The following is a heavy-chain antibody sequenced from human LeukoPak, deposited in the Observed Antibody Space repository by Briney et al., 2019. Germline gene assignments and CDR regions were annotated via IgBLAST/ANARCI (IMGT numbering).Heavy chain of an antibody. Sequence: PGGSLRLSCAASGFTFSSYEMNWVRQAPGKGLEWVSYISSSGPTIYYADSVKGRFTISRDNARNSLYLQMNSLRAEDTAVYYCARQTFVTGGNNWFDPWGQGTLVTVSS. J-gene: IGHJ5*02. D-gene: IGHD3-16*01. CDR1: GFTFSSYE. CDR2: ISSSGPTI. CDR3: ARQTFVTGGNNWFDP. V-gene: IGHV3-48*03.